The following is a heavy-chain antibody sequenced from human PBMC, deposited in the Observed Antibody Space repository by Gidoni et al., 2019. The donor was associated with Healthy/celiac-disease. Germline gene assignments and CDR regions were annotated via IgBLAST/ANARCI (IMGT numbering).Heavy chain of an antibody. J-gene: IGHJ6*03. CDR3: ASSSWYGYYYYYYMDV. D-gene: IGHD6-13*01. CDR1: GGSFSGYY. V-gene: IGHV4-34*01. CDR2: INHSGST. Sequence: QGQLQQWGAGLLKHSETLSLTCAVYGGSFSGYYWSWIRQPPGKGLEWIGEINHSGSTNYNPSLKSRVTISVDTSKNQFSLKLSSVTAADTAVYYCASSSWYGYYYYYYMDVWGKGTTVTVSS.